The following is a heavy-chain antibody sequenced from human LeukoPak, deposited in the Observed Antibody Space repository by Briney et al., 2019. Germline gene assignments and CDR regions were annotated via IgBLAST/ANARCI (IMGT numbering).Heavy chain of an antibody. Sequence: SETLSLTCTVSGASISSSSYYCGWIRQPPGKGLEWLGSMSYSGSTYYSPSLKSRVAMSVDTSKNQFSLNLTSVTAADTAVYYCARGRYTFDYWGQGTLVTVSS. V-gene: IGHV4-39*01. D-gene: IGHD1-1*01. CDR2: MSYSGST. CDR1: GASISSSSYY. J-gene: IGHJ4*02. CDR3: ARGRYTFDY.